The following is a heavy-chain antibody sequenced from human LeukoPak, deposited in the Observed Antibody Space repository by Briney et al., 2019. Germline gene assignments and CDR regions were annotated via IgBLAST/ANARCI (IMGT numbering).Heavy chain of an antibody. V-gene: IGHV4-59*08. D-gene: IGHD5-12*01. CDR1: GGSISSYY. CDR2: IYNSGST. CDR3: ARRRRGYSGYEDAFDI. Sequence: SETLSLTCTVSGGSISSYYWSWIRQPPGKGLEWIGYIYNSGSTNYNPSLKSRVTISVDTSKNQFSLKLSSVTAADTAVYYCARRRRGYSGYEDAFDIWGQGTIVTVSS. J-gene: IGHJ3*02.